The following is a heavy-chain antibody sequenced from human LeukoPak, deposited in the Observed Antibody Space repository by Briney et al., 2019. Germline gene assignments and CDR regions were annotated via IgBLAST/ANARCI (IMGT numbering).Heavy chain of an antibody. CDR2: INHSGST. V-gene: IGHV4-34*01. J-gene: IGHJ3*02. CDR1: GGSFSDYY. Sequence: PSETLSLTCAVYGGSFSDYYWSWIRQPPGKGLEWIGEINHSGSTNYNPSLKSRVTISVDTSKNQFSLKLSSVTAADTAVYYCARFGDAFDIWGQGTMVTVSS. CDR3: ARFGDAFDI. D-gene: IGHD3-10*01.